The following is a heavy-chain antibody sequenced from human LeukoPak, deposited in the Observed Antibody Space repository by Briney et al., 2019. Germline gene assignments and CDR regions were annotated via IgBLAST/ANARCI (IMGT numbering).Heavy chain of an antibody. V-gene: IGHV3-48*03. Sequence: GGSLRLSCAASGFTFSSYEMNWVRQAPGKGLEWVSYISSSGRTIYYADSVKGRFTVSRDSSKNTLYLQMNSLRAEDTAVYYCAREYCSGAGCYSGTGGFDYWGQGSLATVSS. CDR1: GFTFSSYE. D-gene: IGHD2-15*01. J-gene: IGHJ4*02. CDR3: AREYCSGAGCYSGTGGFDY. CDR2: ISSSGRTI.